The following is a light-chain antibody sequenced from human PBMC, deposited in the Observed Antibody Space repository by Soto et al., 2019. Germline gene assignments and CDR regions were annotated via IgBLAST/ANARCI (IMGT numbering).Light chain of an antibody. CDR3: QQSLST. Sequence: DIQMTQSPSSLSASVGDRVTITCRASQSISSYLNWYQQKPGKAPKLLIYAASSLQSGVPSRFSGSGSGTDFTLTISSLQPEDFATYYCQQSLSTFGQGTKVEI. CDR2: AAS. V-gene: IGKV1-39*01. CDR1: QSISSY. J-gene: IGKJ1*01.